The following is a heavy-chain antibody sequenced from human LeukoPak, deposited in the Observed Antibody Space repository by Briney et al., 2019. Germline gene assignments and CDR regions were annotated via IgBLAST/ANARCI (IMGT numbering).Heavy chain of an antibody. V-gene: IGHV3-7*03. Sequence: GGSLRLSCAASGFTSSSYWMSWVRQAPGKGLEWVANIKQDGSEKYYVDSVKGRFTISRDNAKNSLYLQMNSLRAEDTAVYYCARGPYDILTEDAFDIWGQGTMVTVSS. D-gene: IGHD3-9*01. CDR2: IKQDGSEK. CDR3: ARGPYDILTEDAFDI. CDR1: GFTSSSYW. J-gene: IGHJ3*02.